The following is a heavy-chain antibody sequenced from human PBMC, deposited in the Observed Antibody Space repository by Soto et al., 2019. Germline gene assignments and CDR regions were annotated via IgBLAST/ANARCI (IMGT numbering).Heavy chain of an antibody. Sequence: PSETLSLTCTVSGGSITSYYWSWIRQPPGKGLEWIGYIFYTGKTNYSPSLRSRVSITLDTSKTTFSLKLSSVTAADTAVYYCARLAYCGGDCYHNPWFDPWGQGTLVTVSS. CDR3: ARLAYCGGDCYHNPWFDP. V-gene: IGHV4-59*08. CDR2: IFYTGKT. J-gene: IGHJ5*02. D-gene: IGHD2-21*01. CDR1: GGSITSYY.